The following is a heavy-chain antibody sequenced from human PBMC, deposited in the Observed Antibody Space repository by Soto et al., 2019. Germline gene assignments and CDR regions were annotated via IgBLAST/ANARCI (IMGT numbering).Heavy chain of an antibody. CDR1: GFTFSSYA. V-gene: IGHV3-23*01. D-gene: IGHD5-12*01. Sequence: GESLKISCAASGFTFSSYAMSWVHQAPGKGLEWVSAISGSGGSTYYAGSVKGRFTISRDNSKNTLYLQMNSLRAEDTAVYYCAKDQGSDSGYVLRHPTLNRQPFDPWGQGTLVTVSS. CDR2: ISGSGGST. J-gene: IGHJ5*02. CDR3: AKDQGSDSGYVLRHPTLNRQPFDP.